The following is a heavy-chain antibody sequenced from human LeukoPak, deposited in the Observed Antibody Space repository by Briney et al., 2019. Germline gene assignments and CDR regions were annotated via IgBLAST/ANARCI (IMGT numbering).Heavy chain of an antibody. CDR2: IKIDGSET. Sequence: PGGSLRLSCAASGFTFSSYWMSWVRQAPGKGLEWVSDIKIDGSETYYADSVKGRFTISRDNAKNSLYLQMNSLRAEAPAVYYCAREAQGGITIFGGVKTRWRDYHYMEVWGKGTTVGVSS. V-gene: IGHV3-7*01. J-gene: IGHJ6*03. CDR1: GFTFSSYW. D-gene: IGHD3-3*01. CDR3: AREAQGGITIFGGVKTRWRDYHYMEV.